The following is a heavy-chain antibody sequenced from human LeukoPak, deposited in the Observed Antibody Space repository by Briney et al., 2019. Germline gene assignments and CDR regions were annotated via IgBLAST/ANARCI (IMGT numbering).Heavy chain of an antibody. CDR1: GGTFSSYA. CDR2: IIPIFGTA. D-gene: IGHD3-16*02. Sequence: SAKVSCKASGGTFSSYAISWVRQAPGQGLEWMGGIIPIFGTANYAQKFQGRVTITTDESTSTAYMELSSLRSEDTAVYYCARGEVWGSYRPPIDCWGQGTLVTVSS. CDR3: ARGEVWGSYRPPIDC. V-gene: IGHV1-69*05. J-gene: IGHJ4*02.